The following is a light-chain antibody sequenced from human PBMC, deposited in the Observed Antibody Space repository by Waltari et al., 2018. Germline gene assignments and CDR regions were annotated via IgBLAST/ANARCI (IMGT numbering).Light chain of an antibody. CDR3: QQSYSTPPVT. CDR1: QSISSY. Sequence: DIQMTQSPSSLSASVGDRVNIPCRASQSISSYLNWYQQKPGKAPKLLIYAASSLQSGVPSRFSGSGSGTDFTLTISSLQPEDFATYYCQQSYSTPPVTFGQGTKLEIK. CDR2: AAS. J-gene: IGKJ2*01. V-gene: IGKV1-39*01.